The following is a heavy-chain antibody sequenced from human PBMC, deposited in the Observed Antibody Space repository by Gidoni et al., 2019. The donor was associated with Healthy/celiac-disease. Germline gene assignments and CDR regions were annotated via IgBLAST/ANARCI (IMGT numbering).Heavy chain of an antibody. CDR1: GGSFSGYY. Sequence: QVQLQQWGAGLLKPSETLSLTCAVYGGSFSGYYWSWIRQPPGKGLEWIGEINPSGSTNYNPALKSQVTIAVDTSKNQFSLKLSSVTGADTAVYYCARRKSTYYYDSSGYFFDYWGQGTLVTVSS. CDR2: INPSGST. J-gene: IGHJ4*02. D-gene: IGHD3-22*01. CDR3: ARRKSTYYYDSSGYFFDY. V-gene: IGHV4-34*01.